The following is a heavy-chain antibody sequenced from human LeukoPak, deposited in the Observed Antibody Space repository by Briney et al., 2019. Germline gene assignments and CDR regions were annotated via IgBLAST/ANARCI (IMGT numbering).Heavy chain of an antibody. V-gene: IGHV3-48*01. J-gene: IGHJ4*02. CDR2: ISSSSSTI. D-gene: IGHD1-26*01. CDR3: ARLSGSSDRGVDY. CDR1: GFTFSRYS. Sequence: GGSLRLSCAASGFTFSRYSMNWVGQAPEKGREWVSYISSSSSTIYYADSVKGRFTISRDNAKNSLYLQMNSLRAEDTAVYYCARLSGSSDRGVDYWGQGTLVTVSS.